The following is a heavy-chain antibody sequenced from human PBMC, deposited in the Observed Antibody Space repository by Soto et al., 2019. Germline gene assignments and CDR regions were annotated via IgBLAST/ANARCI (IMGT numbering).Heavy chain of an antibody. D-gene: IGHD6-13*01. Sequence: PGGSLRLSCAASGFTFSSYGMHWVRQAPGKGLEWVAVISYDGSNKYYADSVKGRFTISRDNSKNTLYLQMNSLRAEDTAVYYCAKDWAAELLGGYYYYYGMDVWGQGTTVTVSS. J-gene: IGHJ6*02. CDR1: GFTFSSYG. CDR3: AKDWAAELLGGYYYYYGMDV. CDR2: ISYDGSNK. V-gene: IGHV3-30*18.